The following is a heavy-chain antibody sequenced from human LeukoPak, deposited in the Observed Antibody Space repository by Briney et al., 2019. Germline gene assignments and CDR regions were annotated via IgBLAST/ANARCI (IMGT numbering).Heavy chain of an antibody. Sequence: GGSLRLSCAASGFTFSSYWMSWVRQAPGKGLEWVANIKQDGSEKYYVDSVKGRFTISRDNAKNSLYLQMNSLRAEDTAVYYCARGYCSSTSCYPEAYYYYYYYMDVWGKGTTVTISS. CDR1: GFTFSSYW. D-gene: IGHD2-2*01. V-gene: IGHV3-7*04. J-gene: IGHJ6*03. CDR2: IKQDGSEK. CDR3: ARGYCSSTSCYPEAYYYYYYYMDV.